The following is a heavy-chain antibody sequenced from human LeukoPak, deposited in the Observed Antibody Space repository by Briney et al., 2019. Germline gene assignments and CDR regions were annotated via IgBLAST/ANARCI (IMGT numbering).Heavy chain of an antibody. J-gene: IGHJ4*02. CDR1: GFTFSSYV. D-gene: IGHD5-12*01. Sequence: GGSLRLSCAVSGFTFSSYVMNWVRQAPGKGLEWVSAISGSGDSTYYADSVKGRFTISRDNSKNTLYLQMNSPRPEDTAVYFCARDILATTASLDYWGQGTLVTVSS. CDR3: ARDILATTASLDY. V-gene: IGHV3-23*01. CDR2: ISGSGDST.